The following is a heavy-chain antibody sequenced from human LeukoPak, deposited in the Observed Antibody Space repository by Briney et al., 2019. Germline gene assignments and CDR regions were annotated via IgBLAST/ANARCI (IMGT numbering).Heavy chain of an antibody. Sequence: ASVKVSCKASGYTFISYGISWVRQAPGQGLEWMGWISAYNGNTNYAQKLQGRVTMTTDTSTSTAYMELRSLRSDDTAVYYCARETYYYDSSGYSGRAFDIWGQGTMVTVSS. J-gene: IGHJ3*02. D-gene: IGHD3-22*01. CDR1: GYTFISYG. CDR2: ISAYNGNT. CDR3: ARETYYYDSSGYSGRAFDI. V-gene: IGHV1-18*01.